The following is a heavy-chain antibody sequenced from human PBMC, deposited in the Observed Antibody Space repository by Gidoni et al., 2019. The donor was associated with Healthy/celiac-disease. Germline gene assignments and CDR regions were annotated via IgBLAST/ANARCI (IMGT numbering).Heavy chain of an antibody. CDR1: GFTFSSYS. CDR3: ARDHYYGSGSYFDY. V-gene: IGHV3-21*01. Sequence: EVQLVESGGGLVKPWGSLRLSCAASGFTFSSYSMNWVRQAPGKGLEWVSSISSSSSYIYYADSVKGRFTISRDNAKNSLYLQMNSLRAEDTAVYYCARDHYYGSGSYFDYWGQGTLVTVSS. CDR2: ISSSSSYI. D-gene: IGHD3-10*01. J-gene: IGHJ4*02.